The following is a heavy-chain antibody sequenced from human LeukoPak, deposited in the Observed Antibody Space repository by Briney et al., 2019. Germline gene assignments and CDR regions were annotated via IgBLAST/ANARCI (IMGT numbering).Heavy chain of an antibody. D-gene: IGHD3-10*01. CDR3: AKGKTYLDAFDV. V-gene: IGHV3-23*01. J-gene: IGHJ3*01. CDR2: ISGSGVST. CDR1: GFTFSSYA. Sequence: GGSLRLSCAASGFTFSSYAMSWVRQAPGKGLEWVSAISGSGVSTYYADSVKGRFTISRDNSKNTPYLQMNSLRAEDTAVYYCAKGKTYLDAFDVWGQGTMVSVSS.